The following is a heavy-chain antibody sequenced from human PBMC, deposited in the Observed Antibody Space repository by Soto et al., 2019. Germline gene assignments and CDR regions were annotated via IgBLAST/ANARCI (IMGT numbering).Heavy chain of an antibody. Sequence: LRLSCAASGFTFSSYAMSWVRQAPGKGLEWVSTISGSGGDTYYADSVKGRFTISRDISKDTLNLQMDGLRAEDTAVYYCAKDRDTNWFPDYWGQGTLVTVSS. CDR3: AKDRDTNWFPDY. V-gene: IGHV3-23*01. CDR1: GFTFSSYA. J-gene: IGHJ4*02. CDR2: ISGSGGDT. D-gene: IGHD1-1*01.